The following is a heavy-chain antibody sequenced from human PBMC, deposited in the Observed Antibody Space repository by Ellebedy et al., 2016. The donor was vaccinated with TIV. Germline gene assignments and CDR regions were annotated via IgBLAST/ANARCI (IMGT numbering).Heavy chain of an antibody. V-gene: IGHV3-23*01. J-gene: IGHJ4*02. CDR1: GFTFSSYA. Sequence: GESLKLSCAASGFTFSSYAMSWVRQAPGKGLEWVSAISGSGGSTYYADSVKGRFTISRDNAKNSLYLQMNSLRADDTAVYYCATDRGYFTFDYWGQGSLITVSS. D-gene: IGHD3-9*01. CDR3: ATDRGYFTFDY. CDR2: ISGSGGST.